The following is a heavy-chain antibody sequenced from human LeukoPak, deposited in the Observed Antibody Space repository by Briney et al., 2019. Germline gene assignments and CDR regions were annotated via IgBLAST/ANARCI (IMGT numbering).Heavy chain of an antibody. CDR1: GFTFSNYG. CDR3: AKLLSGWC. D-gene: IGHD6-19*01. Sequence: PGGSLRLSCAASGFTFSNYGMSWVRQAPGKGLEWVSASSGSHGTTYYADSVKGRFTISRDNSKNTLYLQMNSLRAEDTAVYYCAKLLSGWCWGQGTLVTVSS. J-gene: IGHJ4*02. V-gene: IGHV3-23*01. CDR2: SSGSHGTT.